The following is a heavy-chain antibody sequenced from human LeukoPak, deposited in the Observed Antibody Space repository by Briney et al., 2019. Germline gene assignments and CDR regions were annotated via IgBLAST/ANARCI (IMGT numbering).Heavy chain of an antibody. Sequence: GGSLRLSCAASGFTFSSYAMHWVRQAPGKGLEWVSYIGGSSSYTNYADSVEGRFTISRDTAKNSLFLQMNSLRVEDTAVYYCARVQLERLDYWGQGTLVSVSS. CDR1: GFTFSSYA. CDR2: IGGSSSYT. V-gene: IGHV3-21*05. J-gene: IGHJ4*02. CDR3: ARVQLERLDY. D-gene: IGHD1-1*01.